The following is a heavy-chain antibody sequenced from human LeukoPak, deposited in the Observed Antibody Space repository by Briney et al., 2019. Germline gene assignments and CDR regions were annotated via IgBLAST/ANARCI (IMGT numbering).Heavy chain of an antibody. CDR2: IYYSGST. CDR3: ATAVGGYDGRFFDY. CDR1: GGSLSSGGHY. D-gene: IGHD5-12*01. Sequence: SETLSLTCTVSGGSLSSGGHYWSWIRQHPGKGLERIGYIYYSGSTYYNPSLKGRVTISVDTSKNQLSLKLSSVTAADTAVYYCATAVGGYDGRFFDYWGQGTLVTVSS. V-gene: IGHV4-31*03. J-gene: IGHJ4*02.